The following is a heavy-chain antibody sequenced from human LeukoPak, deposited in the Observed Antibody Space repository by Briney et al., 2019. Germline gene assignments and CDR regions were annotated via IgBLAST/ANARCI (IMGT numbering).Heavy chain of an antibody. CDR1: GFTFSSYA. V-gene: IGHV3-23*01. CDR2: ISGSGGST. Sequence: GGSLRLSCAASGFTFSSYAMSWVRQAPGKGLEWVSAISGSGGSTYYADPVKGRFTISRDNSKNTLYLQMNSLRAEDTAVYYCAKIGGIAYNWNDDWFDPWGQGTLVTVSS. CDR3: AKIGGIAYNWNDDWFDP. D-gene: IGHD1-1*01. J-gene: IGHJ5*02.